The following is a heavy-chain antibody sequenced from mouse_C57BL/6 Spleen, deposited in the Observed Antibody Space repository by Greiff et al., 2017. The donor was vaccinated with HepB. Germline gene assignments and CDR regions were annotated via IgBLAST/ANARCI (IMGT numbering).Heavy chain of an antibody. J-gene: IGHJ4*01. CDR2: INPSTGGT. CDR1: GYSFTGYY. Sequence: EVKLVESGPELVKPGASVKISCKASGYSFTGYYMNWVKQSPEKSLEWIGEINPSTGGTTYNQKFKAKATLTVDKSSSTAYMQLKSLTSEDSAVYYCARVYDGYPNYYAMDYWGQGTSVTVSS. D-gene: IGHD2-3*01. CDR3: ARVYDGYPNYYAMDY. V-gene: IGHV1-42*01.